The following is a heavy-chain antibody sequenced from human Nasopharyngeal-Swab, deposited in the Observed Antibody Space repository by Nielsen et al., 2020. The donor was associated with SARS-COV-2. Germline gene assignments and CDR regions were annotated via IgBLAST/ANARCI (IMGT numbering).Heavy chain of an antibody. CDR2: IDWDDDK. Sequence: SGPTLVKPTQTLTLTCTFSGFSLSTSGMCVSWIRQPPGKALEWLARIDWDDDKYYSTSLKTRLTISEDTSKNQVVLTMTNMDPVDTATYYCARTLGRNYEERDAFDIWGQGTMVTVSS. CDR3: ARTLGRNYEERDAFDI. V-gene: IGHV2-70*11. CDR1: GFSLSTSGMC. D-gene: IGHD1-7*01. J-gene: IGHJ3*02.